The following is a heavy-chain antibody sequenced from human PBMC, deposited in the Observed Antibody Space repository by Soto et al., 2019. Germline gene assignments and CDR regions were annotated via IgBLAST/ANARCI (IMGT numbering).Heavy chain of an antibody. CDR3: ARVEEVIVGAGPGNFDL. J-gene: IGHJ2*01. CDR1: GFTFSSYA. CDR2: ISYDGSNK. V-gene: IGHV3-30-3*01. Sequence: QVQLVESGGGVVQPGRSLRLSCAASGFTFSSYAMQWVRQAPGKGLEWVAVISYDGSNKYYADSVKGRFTISRDNSKNTLYLQMNSLRAEDTAVYYCARVEEVIVGAGPGNFDLWGRGTLVTVSS. D-gene: IGHD1-26*01.